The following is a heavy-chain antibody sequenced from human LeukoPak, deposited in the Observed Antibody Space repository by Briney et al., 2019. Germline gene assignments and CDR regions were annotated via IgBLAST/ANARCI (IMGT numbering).Heavy chain of an antibody. V-gene: IGHV3-66*01. CDR2: IYSGGST. Sequence: GGSLRLSCAASGFTVSSNYMNWVRQAPGKGLEWVSVIYSGGSTYYADSVKGRFTISRDNSKNTLYLQMNSLRAEDTAVYYCAKAPMEDSWYIHFDYWGQGTLVTVSS. D-gene: IGHD6-13*01. CDR1: GFTVSSNY. CDR3: AKAPMEDSWYIHFDY. J-gene: IGHJ4*02.